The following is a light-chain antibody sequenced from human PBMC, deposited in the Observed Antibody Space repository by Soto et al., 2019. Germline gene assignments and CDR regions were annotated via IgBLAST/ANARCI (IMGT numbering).Light chain of an antibody. V-gene: IGLV2-14*01. CDR1: SSDVGDYDY. CDR3: SSYTSRRTQV. Sequence: QSALTQPASVSASPGQSITISCTGTSSDVGDYDYVSWYQQHPGKAPKLMIYEVTNRPSGVSNRFSGSKSGNTASLTISGLQAEDEADHYCSSYTSRRTQVFGTGTKVTAL. CDR2: EVT. J-gene: IGLJ1*01.